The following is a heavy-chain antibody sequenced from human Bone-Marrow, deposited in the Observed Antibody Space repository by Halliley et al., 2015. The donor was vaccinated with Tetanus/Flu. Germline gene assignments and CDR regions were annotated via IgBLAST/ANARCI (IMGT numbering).Heavy chain of an antibody. Sequence: TLSLTCTVSGGSITIYYWSWIRQPPGKGLEWVGFIFYGGYTNYNPSLKSRVAISGDTSKNQLSLKLSSVTAADTAIYYCGRAKRVNNVWFGDLYLDSWGQGTLVTVSS. CDR2: IFYGGYT. J-gene: IGHJ4*02. V-gene: IGHV4-59*01. CDR1: GGSITIYY. D-gene: IGHD3-10*01. CDR3: GRAKRVNNVWFGDLYLDS.